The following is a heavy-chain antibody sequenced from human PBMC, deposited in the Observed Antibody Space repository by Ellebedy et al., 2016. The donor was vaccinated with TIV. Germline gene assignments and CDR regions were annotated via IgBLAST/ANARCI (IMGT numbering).Heavy chain of an antibody. V-gene: IGHV1-8*01. D-gene: IGHD1-7*01. CDR3: ARGNYVVHQ. CDR1: GDTFTRYG. J-gene: IGHJ4*02. Sequence: AASVKVSCKASGDTFTRYGFNWVRQAPGQGLEWMGWMNPNSGNTGYAQKFQGRVTMTRNTSISTAYMELSSLRSEDTAVYYCARGNYVVHQWGQGTLVTVSS. CDR2: MNPNSGNT.